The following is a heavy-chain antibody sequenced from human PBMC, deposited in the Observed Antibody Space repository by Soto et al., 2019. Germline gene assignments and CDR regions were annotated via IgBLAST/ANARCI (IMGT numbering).Heavy chain of an antibody. J-gene: IGHJ6*03. CDR3: AREGAEFVREYYYYNYCMDV. CDR2: ISAYNGNT. CDR1: GYTFTSYG. V-gene: IGHV1-18*01. Sequence: QVQLVQSGAEVKKPGASVKVSCKASGYTFTSYGISWVRQAPGQGLEWMGWISAYNGNTNYAQKLQGRVTMTTDTSTSTAYMELRSLRSDDTAVYYCAREGAEFVREYYYYNYCMDVWGKGTTVTVSS.